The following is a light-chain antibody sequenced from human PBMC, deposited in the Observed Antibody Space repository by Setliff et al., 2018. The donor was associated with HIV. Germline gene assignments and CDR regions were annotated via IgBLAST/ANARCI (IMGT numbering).Light chain of an antibody. Sequence: QSVLTQPRSVSGSPGQSCTISCTGTSSDVGSYNYVSWYQQHPGKAPKLMIYDVSKRPSGVPDRFSGSKSDNTASLTISGLQAEDEADYYCCSYAGSYTWVFGTGTKVTVL. V-gene: IGLV2-11*01. CDR3: CSYAGSYTWV. CDR2: DVS. J-gene: IGLJ1*01. CDR1: SSDVGSYNY.